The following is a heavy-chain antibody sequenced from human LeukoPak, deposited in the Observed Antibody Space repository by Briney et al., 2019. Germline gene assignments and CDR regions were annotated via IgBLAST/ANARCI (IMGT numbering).Heavy chain of an antibody. CDR1: GGTFSSYA. D-gene: IGHD3-22*01. J-gene: IGHJ5*02. Sequence: SVKVSRKASGGTFSSYAISWVRPAPGQGLEGMGGIIPIFGTANYAQKFQGRVTITTDESTSTAYMELSSLRSEDTAVYYCARGGTNYYDSSGYYPPTHWFDPWGQGTLVTVSS. CDR3: ARGGTNYYDSSGYYPPTHWFDP. CDR2: IIPIFGTA. V-gene: IGHV1-69*05.